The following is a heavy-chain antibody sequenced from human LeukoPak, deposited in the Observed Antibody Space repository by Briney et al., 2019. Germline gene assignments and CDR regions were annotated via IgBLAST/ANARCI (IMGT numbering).Heavy chain of an antibody. J-gene: IGHJ5*02. V-gene: IGHV4-59*01. CDR1: GGSISSYY. CDR2: IYYSGST. D-gene: IGHD2-2*01. Sequence: SETLSLTCTVSGGSISSYYRSWVRQPPGKGLEWIGYIYYSGSTNYNPSLKSRVTISVDTSKNQFSLKLSSVTAADTAVYYCARAAVVPAEENWFDPWGQGTLVTVSS. CDR3: ARAAVVPAEENWFDP.